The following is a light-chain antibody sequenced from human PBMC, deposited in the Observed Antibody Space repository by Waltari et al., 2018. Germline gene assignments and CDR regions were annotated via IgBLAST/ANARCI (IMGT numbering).Light chain of an antibody. CDR1: SSTIRRNF. J-gene: IGLJ3*02. V-gene: IGLV1-44*01. CDR3: ASWDDSLNGHWV. CDR2: RSD. Sequence: QSVLTQPPSASGTPGQRVTISCSGSSSTIRRNFVNWYQQLPGKAPKLLIYRSDRRPSGGPVRFSGSKSGSSASLAIDGLHSEDEADYYCASWDDSLNGHWVFGGGTKVTVL.